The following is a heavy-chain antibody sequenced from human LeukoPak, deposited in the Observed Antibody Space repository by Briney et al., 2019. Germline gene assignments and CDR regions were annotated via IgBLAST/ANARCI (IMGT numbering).Heavy chain of an antibody. CDR1: GGSISSYY. D-gene: IGHD5-18*01. CDR2: IYYSGST. CDR3: ARVDTAMVFGGGEHWFDP. J-gene: IGHJ5*02. Sequence: SETLSLTCTVSGGSISSYYWSWLRQPPGKGLEWIGYIYYSGSTNYNPSLKSRVTISVDTSKDQFSLKLSSVTAADTAVYYCARVDTAMVFGGGEHWFDPWGQGTLVTVSS. V-gene: IGHV4-59*01.